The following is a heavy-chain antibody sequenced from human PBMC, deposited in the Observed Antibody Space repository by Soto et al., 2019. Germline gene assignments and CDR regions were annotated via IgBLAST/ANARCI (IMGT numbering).Heavy chain of an antibody. Sequence: DSVKVSCKASGYTFTSYGISWVLQAPGQGLEWMGWISAYNGNTNYAQKLQGRVTMTTDTSTSTAYMELRSLRSDDTAVYYCARDLPRFLEWLFEDDYYYYGMDVWGQGTTVTVSS. J-gene: IGHJ6*02. CDR3: ARDLPRFLEWLFEDDYYYYGMDV. CDR2: ISAYNGNT. CDR1: GYTFTSYG. V-gene: IGHV1-18*01. D-gene: IGHD3-3*01.